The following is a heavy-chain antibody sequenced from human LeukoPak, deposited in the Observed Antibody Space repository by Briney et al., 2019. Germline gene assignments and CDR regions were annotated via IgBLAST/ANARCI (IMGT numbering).Heavy chain of an antibody. Sequence: PSETLSLTCTVSGGSISSYYWSWIRQPPGKGLEWMGYIYHTGSTNYNPSLKSRVTISVDTSKNQFSLKPSSVTAADTAVYYCARTYSETSIDYWGQGTLVTVSS. J-gene: IGHJ4*02. CDR2: IYHTGST. D-gene: IGHD1-26*01. CDR1: GGSISSYY. CDR3: ARTYSETSIDY. V-gene: IGHV4-59*01.